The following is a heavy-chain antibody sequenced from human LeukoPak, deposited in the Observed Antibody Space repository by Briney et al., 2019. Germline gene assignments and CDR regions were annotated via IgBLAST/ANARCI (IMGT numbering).Heavy chain of an antibody. Sequence: GGSLRLSCAASGFTFSNYWMSRVRQAPGKGLEWVANIKQDGSEKYYVDSVKGRFTISRDNAKNSLYLQMNSLRAEDTAVYYCARETQDCGGDCYSIFDYWGQGTLVTVSS. J-gene: IGHJ4*02. V-gene: IGHV3-7*01. CDR3: ARETQDCGGDCYSIFDY. D-gene: IGHD2-21*02. CDR2: IKQDGSEK. CDR1: GFTFSNYW.